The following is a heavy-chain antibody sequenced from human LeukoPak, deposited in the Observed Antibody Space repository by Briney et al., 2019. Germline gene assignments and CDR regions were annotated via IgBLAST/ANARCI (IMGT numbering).Heavy chain of an antibody. D-gene: IGHD6-19*01. J-gene: IGHJ6*03. V-gene: IGHV1-2*02. CDR2: INPNSGGT. Sequence: ASVKVSCKASGYTFTGYYMHWVRQAPGQGLEWMGWINPNSGGTNYAQKFQGRVTMTRDTSISTAYMELSRLRSDDTAVYYCAREGAYSSGPYAYYYYYMDVWGKGTTVIISS. CDR1: GYTFTGYY. CDR3: AREGAYSSGPYAYYYYYMDV.